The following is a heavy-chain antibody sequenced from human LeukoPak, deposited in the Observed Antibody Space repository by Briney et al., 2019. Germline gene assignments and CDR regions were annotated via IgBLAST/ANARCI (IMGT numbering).Heavy chain of an antibody. J-gene: IGHJ4*02. D-gene: IGHD2-21*02. Sequence: SETLSLTCTVSGGSMSTYYWSWIRQPPGKGLEWIGYIYYSGRTNYNPSLKSRVTISVDTSKNQFSLKLSSVTAADTAVYYCARAYCVGDCTVLHIYFDNWGQGTLVTVSS. CDR2: IYYSGRT. CDR3: ARAYCVGDCTVLHIYFDN. V-gene: IGHV4-59*08. CDR1: GGSMSTYY.